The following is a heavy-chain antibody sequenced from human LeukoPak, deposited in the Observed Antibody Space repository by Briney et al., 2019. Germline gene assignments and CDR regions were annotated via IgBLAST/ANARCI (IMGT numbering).Heavy chain of an antibody. CDR1: GFTFSSYG. V-gene: IGHV3-30*18. D-gene: IGHD2-15*01. CDR2: ISYDGSNK. J-gene: IGHJ4*02. CDR3: AKASGGSCYC. Sequence: GRSLRLSCAASGFTFSSYGMHWVRQAPGKGLEWVAVISYDGSNKYYADSVKGRFTISRDNSKNTLYLQMNSLRAEDTAVYYCAKASGGSCYCRGQGTLVTVSS.